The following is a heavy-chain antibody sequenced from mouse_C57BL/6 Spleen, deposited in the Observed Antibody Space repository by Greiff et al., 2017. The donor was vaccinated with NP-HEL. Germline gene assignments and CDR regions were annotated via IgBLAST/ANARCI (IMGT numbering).Heavy chain of an antibody. CDR2: ISDGGSYT. J-gene: IGHJ1*03. CDR1: GFTFSSYA. V-gene: IGHV5-4*01. Sequence: EVQRVESGGGLVKPGGSLKLSCAASGFTFSSYAMSWVRQTPEKRLEWVATISDGGSYTYYPDNVKGRFTISRDNAKNNLYLQMSHLKSEDTAMYYCARDYYGSSYWYCDVWGTGTTVTVSS. CDR3: ARDYYGSSYWYCDV. D-gene: IGHD1-1*01.